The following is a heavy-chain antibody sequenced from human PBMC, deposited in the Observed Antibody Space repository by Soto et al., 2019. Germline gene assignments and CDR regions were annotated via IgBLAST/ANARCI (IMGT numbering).Heavy chain of an antibody. CDR3: ARHRGTPTTVTTCGGFDP. J-gene: IGHJ5*02. D-gene: IGHD4-17*01. Sequence: LQLQESGPGLVKPSETLSLTCTVSGGSISSSSYYWGWIRQPPGKGLEWIGSIYYIGSTYYNPSLNSRVTISVDTAKNPFSLKLSSVTAADTAVYYCARHRGTPTTVTTCGGFDPWGQGTLVTVSS. V-gene: IGHV4-39*01. CDR2: IYYIGST. CDR1: GGSISSSSYY.